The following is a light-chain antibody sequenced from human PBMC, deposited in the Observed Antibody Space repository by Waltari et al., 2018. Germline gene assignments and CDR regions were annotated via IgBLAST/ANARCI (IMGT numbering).Light chain of an antibody. Sequence: EVVLTQSPATLSLSPGARPTLSCRASQSVSSFLAWYQQKPGQAPRLLIYDASNRATGIPARFSGSGSGTDFTLTISSLEPEDFAVYYCQQRSNVLFAFGPGTKVDFK. V-gene: IGKV3-11*01. CDR1: QSVSSF. J-gene: IGKJ3*01. CDR2: DAS. CDR3: QQRSNVLFA.